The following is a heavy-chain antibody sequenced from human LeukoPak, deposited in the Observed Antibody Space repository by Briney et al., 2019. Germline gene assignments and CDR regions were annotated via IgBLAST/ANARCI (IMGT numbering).Heavy chain of an antibody. J-gene: IGHJ4*02. CDR1: GGSISSYY. V-gene: IGHV4-34*01. D-gene: IGHD3-22*01. CDR3: ARLRNYFDSSGYYSHDY. Sequence: PSETLSLTCTVSGGSISSYYWSWIRQPPGKGLEWIGEINHSGSTNYNPSLKSRVTISVDTSKNQFSLKLSSVTAADTAVYYCARLRNYFDSSGYYSHDYWGPGTLVTVSS. CDR2: INHSGST.